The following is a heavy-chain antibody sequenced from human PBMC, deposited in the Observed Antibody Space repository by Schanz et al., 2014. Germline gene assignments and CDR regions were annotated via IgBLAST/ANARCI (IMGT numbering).Heavy chain of an antibody. CDR3: AKVDRTRYYAMDV. CDR1: GGTFSSST. Sequence: QVQLVQSGAEVKKPGSSVKVSCKASGGTFSSSTLTWVRQAPGQGLEWMGKINPSSGTTRIAQNFQGRLTVTRDTSTSTVNMELSSLRSEDTAVYYCAKVDRTRYYAMDVWGQRTMVTVSS. V-gene: IGHV1-46*01. J-gene: IGHJ3*01. CDR2: INPSSGTT. D-gene: IGHD3-9*01.